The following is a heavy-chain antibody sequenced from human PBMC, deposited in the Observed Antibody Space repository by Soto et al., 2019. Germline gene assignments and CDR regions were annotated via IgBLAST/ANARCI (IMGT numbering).Heavy chain of an antibody. V-gene: IGHV1-69*13. D-gene: IGHD3-10*01. CDR3: ASPWWGSGRYPHYYFDY. J-gene: IGHJ4*02. CDR2: IIPIFGTA. CDR1: GGTFSSYA. Sequence: SVKVSCKASGGTFSSYAISWVRQAPGQGLEWMGVIIPIFGTANYAQKFQGRVTITADESTSTAYMELSSLRSEDTAVYYCASPWWGSGRYPHYYFDYWGQGTLVTVSS.